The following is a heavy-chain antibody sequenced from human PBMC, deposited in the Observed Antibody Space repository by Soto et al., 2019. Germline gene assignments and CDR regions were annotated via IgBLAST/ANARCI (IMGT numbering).Heavy chain of an antibody. CDR1: GFTFSSYS. V-gene: IGHV3-48*01. J-gene: IGHJ4*02. D-gene: IGHD3-3*01. Sequence: EVQLVESGGGLVQPGGSLRLSCAASGFTFSSYSMNWVRQAPGKGLEWVSYISSSSSTLYYADSVKGRFTISRDNAKKSLYLQMNSLRAEDTAVYYCAREGYDFWSGYYPIDYWGQGTLVTVSS. CDR2: ISSSSSTL. CDR3: AREGYDFWSGYYPIDY.